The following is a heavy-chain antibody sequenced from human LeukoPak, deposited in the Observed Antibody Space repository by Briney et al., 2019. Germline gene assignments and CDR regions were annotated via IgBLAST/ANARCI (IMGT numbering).Heavy chain of an antibody. CDR2: ISYDGSNK. D-gene: IGHD6-13*01. V-gene: IGHV3-30*18. CDR1: GFTFSSYG. CDR3: AKVEQPKEDYYYYYYMDV. J-gene: IGHJ6*03. Sequence: AGGSLRLSCAASGFTFSSYGMHWVRQAPGKGLGWVAVISYDGSNKYYADSVKGRFTISRDNSKNTLYLQMNSLRAEDTAVYYCAKVEQPKEDYYYYYYMDVWGKGTTVTVSS.